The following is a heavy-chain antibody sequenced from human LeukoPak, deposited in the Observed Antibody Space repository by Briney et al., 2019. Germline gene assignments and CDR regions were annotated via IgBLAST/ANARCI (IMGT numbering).Heavy chain of an antibody. J-gene: IGHJ5*02. D-gene: IGHD1-1*01. CDR1: GGSVSNYS. CDR3: ARGGFLDPFDP. V-gene: IGHV4-59*02. CDR2: IYYSGST. Sequence: SETLSLTCTVSGGSVSNYSWSWIRQPPGQGLEWIGYIYYSGSTNYNPSLKSRVTISVDTSKNQFSLRLSSVTAADTAVYYCARGGFLDPFDPWGQGTLVTVSS.